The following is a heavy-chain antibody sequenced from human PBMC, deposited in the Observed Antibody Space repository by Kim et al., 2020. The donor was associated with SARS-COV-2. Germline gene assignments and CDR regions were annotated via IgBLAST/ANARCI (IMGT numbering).Heavy chain of an antibody. D-gene: IGHD2-15*01. CDR1: GGSLSGYY. CDR2: VNHSGSS. Sequence: SETLSLTCAVYGGSLSGYYWSWIRQPPGKGLEWIGEVNHSGSSNYNPSLKSRVTISVDTSKNEFSLKLTSVTAADTAVYYCANGGNYCSGGSCFGYWGRGTLVTVSS. V-gene: IGHV4-34*01. J-gene: IGHJ4*02. CDR3: ANGGNYCSGGSCFGY.